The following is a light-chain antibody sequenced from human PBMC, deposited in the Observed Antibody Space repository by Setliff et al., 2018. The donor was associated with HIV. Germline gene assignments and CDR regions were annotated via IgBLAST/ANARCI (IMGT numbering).Light chain of an antibody. CDR1: SSDVGGYNF. J-gene: IGLJ1*01. CDR3: GSYTSGSTLGV. V-gene: IGLV2-14*03. Sequence: QFALTQPASVSGSPGQSITISCTGTSSDVGGYNFVSWYQHHPGKAPKLIIYDVTKRPSGVSHRFSGSKSANTASLTISGLRAEDEADYYCGSYTSGSTLGVFGTGTKVTVL. CDR2: DVT.